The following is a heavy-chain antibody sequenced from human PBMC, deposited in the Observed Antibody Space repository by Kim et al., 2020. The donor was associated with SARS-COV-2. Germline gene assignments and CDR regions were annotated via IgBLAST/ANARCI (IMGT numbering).Heavy chain of an antibody. CDR2: IIPIFGTA. CDR3: ASGGYDYVRFSQYNWFDP. Sequence: SVKVSCKASGGTFSSYAISWVRQAPGQGLEWMGGIIPIFGTANYAQKFQGRVTITADESTSTAYMELSSLRSEDTAVYYCASGGYDYVRFSQYNWFDPWGQGTLVTVSS. D-gene: IGHD5-12*01. V-gene: IGHV1-69*13. CDR1: GGTFSSYA. J-gene: IGHJ5*02.